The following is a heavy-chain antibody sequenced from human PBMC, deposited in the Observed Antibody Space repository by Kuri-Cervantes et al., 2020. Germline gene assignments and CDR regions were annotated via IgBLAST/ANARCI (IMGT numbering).Heavy chain of an antibody. CDR2: ISAYYGNT. Sequence: ASVKVSCKASGYTFTTYGISWVRQAPGQGLEWLGWISAYYGNTNYAQKFQGRVTMTRDTSTSTAYMELRSLRSDDTAVYYCAREPWDQALSSNDYWGQGTLVTVSS. V-gene: IGHV1-18*01. D-gene: IGHD1-26*01. J-gene: IGHJ4*02. CDR1: GYTFTTYG. CDR3: AREPWDQALSSNDY.